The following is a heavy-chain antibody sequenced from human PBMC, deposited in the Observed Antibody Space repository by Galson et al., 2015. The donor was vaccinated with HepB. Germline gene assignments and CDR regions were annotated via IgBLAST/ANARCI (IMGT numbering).Heavy chain of an antibody. CDR1: GYTFTSYG. CDR3: AKTDTGYYGSSGHDY. D-gene: IGHD3-22*01. V-gene: IGHV1-18*01. CDR2: ITAYNGNT. Sequence: SVKVSCKASGYTFTSYGISWVRQAPGQGLEWMGWITAYNGNTNYAQKLQGRVTMTTDTSTTTAYMELRSLRSDDTAVYYCAKTDTGYYGSSGHDYWGQGTLVTVSS. J-gene: IGHJ4*02.